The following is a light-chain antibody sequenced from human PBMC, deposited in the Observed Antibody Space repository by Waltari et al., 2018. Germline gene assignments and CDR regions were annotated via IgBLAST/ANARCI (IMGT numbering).Light chain of an antibody. CDR3: SSYAGSSKGV. Sequence: QSALTQPASVSGSPGQSITISCTGTSSDVGNYKRVSWYQQHPGKAPKLMIYAVSKRPSGVSDLFSGSKSGDIASLTISGLQPEDEAEYFCSSYAGSSKGVFGGGTKVTVL. V-gene: IGLV2-23*02. CDR2: AVS. CDR1: SSDVGNYKR. J-gene: IGLJ2*01.